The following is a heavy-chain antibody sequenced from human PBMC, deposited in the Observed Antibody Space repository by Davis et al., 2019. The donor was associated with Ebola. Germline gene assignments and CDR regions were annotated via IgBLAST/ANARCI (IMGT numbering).Heavy chain of an antibody. CDR3: ARGKLQAAWFDP. CDR1: GGSFSGYY. J-gene: IGHJ5*02. V-gene: IGHV4-34*01. CDR2: INHSGST. Sequence: MPSETLSLTCAVYGGSFSGYYWSWIRQPPGKGLEWLGEINHSGSTKYNPSLKSRVTISVDTSTNQFSLKVRSVTAADTAVYYCARGKLQAAWFDPWGQGTLVTVSS. D-gene: IGHD5-24*01.